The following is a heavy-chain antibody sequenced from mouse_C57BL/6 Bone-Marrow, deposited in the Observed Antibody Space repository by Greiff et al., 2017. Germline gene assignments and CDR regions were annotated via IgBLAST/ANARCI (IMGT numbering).Heavy chain of an antibody. V-gene: IGHV1-53*01. CDR3: ARPSVTTVGPLDAMDY. CDR1: GYTFTSYW. Sequence: QVQLQQSGTELVKPGASVKLSCTASGYTFTSYWMHWVKQRPGQGLEWIGNINPSNGGTNYNEKFKSKATLTVDKSSSTAYMQLSSLTSEDSAVYYCARPSVTTVGPLDAMDYWGQGTSVTVSS. CDR2: INPSNGGT. D-gene: IGHD1-1*01. J-gene: IGHJ4*01.